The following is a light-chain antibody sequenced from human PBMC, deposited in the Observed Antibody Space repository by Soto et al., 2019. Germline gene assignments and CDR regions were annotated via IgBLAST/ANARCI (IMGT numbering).Light chain of an antibody. CDR1: QSISGS. V-gene: IGKV3-15*01. Sequence: EKVMTQSPTPLSVSRGGRATLXXRASQSISGSLAWYQQKPGQAPRXLIHGASTRATGFPARFSGSGAGTDFTLTISSLQSEDFAVYYCQQYKNLPWTFGQGTKVDIK. CDR3: QQYKNLPWT. J-gene: IGKJ1*01. CDR2: GAS.